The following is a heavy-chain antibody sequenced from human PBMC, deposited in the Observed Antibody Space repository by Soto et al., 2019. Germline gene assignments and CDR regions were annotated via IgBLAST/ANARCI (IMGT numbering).Heavy chain of an antibody. Sequence: GGSLRLSCAASGFTFSSYSMNWVRQAPGKGLEWVSSISSSSSYIYYADSVKGRFTISRDNAKNSRYLQMNSLGAEDTAVYYCSRDLVSSSSRDYWGQGTLVTVSS. J-gene: IGHJ4*02. CDR1: GFTFSSYS. CDR2: ISSSSSYI. D-gene: IGHD6-6*01. V-gene: IGHV3-21*01. CDR3: SRDLVSSSSRDY.